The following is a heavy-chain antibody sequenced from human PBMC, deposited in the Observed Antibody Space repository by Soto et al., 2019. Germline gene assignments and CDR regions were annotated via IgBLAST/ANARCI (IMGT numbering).Heavy chain of an antibody. CDR1: GGTFSSYT. D-gene: IGHD4-17*01. CDR3: ARDVAYGDNWFDP. V-gene: IGHV1-69*08. Sequence: QVQLVQSGAEVKKPGSSVKVSCKASGGTFSSYTISWVRQAPGQGLEWMGRIIPILGIANYAQKFQGRVTITADKSTSTAYMELSSLRSEDTAVYYCARDVAYGDNWFDPWGQGTLVTVSS. CDR2: IIPILGIA. J-gene: IGHJ5*02.